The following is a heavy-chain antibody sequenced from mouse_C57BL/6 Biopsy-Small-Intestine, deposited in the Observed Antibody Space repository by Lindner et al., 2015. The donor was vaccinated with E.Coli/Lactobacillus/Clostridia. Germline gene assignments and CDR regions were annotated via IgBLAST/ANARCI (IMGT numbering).Heavy chain of an antibody. CDR1: GYTFTDYY. CDR3: ARSSMVTDYYFHY. Sequence: VQLQESGPVLVKPGASVKMSCKASGYTFTDYYLNWVKQSHGTSLEWIGIINPYDGSVSYNQKFKGKASLTADKSSSTAYMELNSLTSEDSAGYYCARSSMVTDYYFHYWGQGTTLTVSS. CDR2: INPYDGSV. D-gene: IGHD2-2*01. V-gene: IGHV1-19*01. J-gene: IGHJ2*01.